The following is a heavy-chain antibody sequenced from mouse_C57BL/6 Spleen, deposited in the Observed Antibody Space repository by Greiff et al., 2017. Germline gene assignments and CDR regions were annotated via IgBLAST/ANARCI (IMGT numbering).Heavy chain of an antibody. CDR1: GYTFTSYW. CDR3: ARGGIWDYGSRGEYYFDY. CDR2: IDPNSGGT. Sequence: VQLQQPGAELVKPGASVKLSCKASGYTFTSYWMHWVKQRPGRGLEWIGRIDPNSGGTKYNEKFKSKATLTVDKPSSTAYMQLSSLTSEDSAVYYCARGGIWDYGSRGEYYFDYWGQGTTLTVSS. J-gene: IGHJ2*01. D-gene: IGHD1-1*01. V-gene: IGHV1-72*01.